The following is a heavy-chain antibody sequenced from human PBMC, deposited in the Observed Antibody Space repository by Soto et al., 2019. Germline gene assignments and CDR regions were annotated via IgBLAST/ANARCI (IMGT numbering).Heavy chain of an antibody. V-gene: IGHV1-3*01. J-gene: IGHJ6*02. Sequence: GASVKVSCKASGYSFRCNPMHSMHQENGQSLEWMGGINAIFGETKYAQKFQGRVTITTDESTSTAYMELSSLRSEDTAVYYCARDPCGGDCSLHYYGMDVWGQGTTVTVSS. CDR2: INAIFGET. CDR3: ARDPCGGDCSLHYYGMDV. D-gene: IGHD2-21*02. CDR1: GYSFRCNP.